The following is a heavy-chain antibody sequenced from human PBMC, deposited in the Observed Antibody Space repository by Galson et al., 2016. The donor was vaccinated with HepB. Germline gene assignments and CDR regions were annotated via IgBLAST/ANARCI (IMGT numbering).Heavy chain of an antibody. V-gene: IGHV3-23*01. J-gene: IGHJ3*02. D-gene: IGHD6-19*01. CDR3: AKISFVGYNSGWGGSFDI. CDR1: GFSISIYS. Sequence: SLRLSCAASGFSISIYSMNWVRQAPGKGLEWVSAIRGSGTGTSYTDSVKGRFTISRDNSKNTLYLQMNSLRAEDAAVYYCAKISFVGYNSGWGGSFDIWGRGTMVT. CDR2: IRGSGTGT.